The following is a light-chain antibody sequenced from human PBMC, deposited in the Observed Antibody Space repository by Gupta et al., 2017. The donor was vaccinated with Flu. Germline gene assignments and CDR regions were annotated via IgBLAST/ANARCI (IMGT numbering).Light chain of an antibody. J-gene: IGKJ4*01. CDR3: QQYDSCPFT. V-gene: IGKV1-5*03. Sequence: PSVLSASVGYRVTLTWRDSQSNISWLAWYQQKPGKHPKLLIYKASSLESGVPSRFSGSGSGTKFTLTISSLQADDVAAYYCQQYDSCPFTFGRGTKVEIK. CDR2: KAS. CDR1: QSNISW.